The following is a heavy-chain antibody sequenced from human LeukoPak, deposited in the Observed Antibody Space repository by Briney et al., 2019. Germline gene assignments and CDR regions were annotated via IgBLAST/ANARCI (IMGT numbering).Heavy chain of an antibody. J-gene: IGHJ3*02. CDR2: ISAYNGNT. Sequence: ASVKVSCKASGYTFTSYGISWVRQAPGQGLEWMGWISAYNGNTNYAQKLQGRVTMTTDTSTSTAYMELRSLRSDDTAVYYCARSQVEWELLGASDIWGQGTMVTVSS. CDR3: ARSQVEWELLGASDI. V-gene: IGHV1-18*01. D-gene: IGHD1-26*01. CDR1: GYTFTSYG.